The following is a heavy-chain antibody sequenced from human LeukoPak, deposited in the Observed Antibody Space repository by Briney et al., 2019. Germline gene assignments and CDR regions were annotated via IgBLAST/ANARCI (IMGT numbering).Heavy chain of an antibody. CDR3: ARDILGSYYY. J-gene: IGHJ4*02. Sequence: ASVKVSCKASGYTFTSYAMHWVRQAPGQRLEWMGWINAGNGNTKYLQKFQGRVTITRDTSASTAYMELSSLRSEDTAVYYCARDILGSYYYWGQGTLVTVSS. V-gene: IGHV1-3*01. CDR1: GYTFTSYA. CDR2: INAGNGNT. D-gene: IGHD1-26*01.